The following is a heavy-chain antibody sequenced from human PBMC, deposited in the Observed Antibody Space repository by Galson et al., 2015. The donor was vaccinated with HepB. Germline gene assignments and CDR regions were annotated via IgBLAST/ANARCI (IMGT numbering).Heavy chain of an antibody. CDR1: GFTFSSYA. CDR3: ASGGGTNHPDY. Sequence: SLRLSCAASGFTFSSYAMHWVRQAPGKGLEYVSAISSNGGSTYYADSVKGRFTISRDNSKNTLYLQMSSLRAEDTAVYYCASGGGTNHPDYWGQGTLVTVSS. D-gene: IGHD2-15*01. CDR2: ISSNGGST. J-gene: IGHJ4*02. V-gene: IGHV3-64D*06.